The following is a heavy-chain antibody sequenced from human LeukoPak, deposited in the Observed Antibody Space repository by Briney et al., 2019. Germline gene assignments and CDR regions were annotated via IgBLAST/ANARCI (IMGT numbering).Heavy chain of an antibody. CDR1: RFTFSSYA. CDR2: ISSNGGST. J-gene: IGHJ6*02. D-gene: IGHD3-3*01. Sequence: GGSLRLSCAASRFTFSSYAMHWVRQAPGKGLEYVSAISSNGGSTYYANSVKGRFTISRDNSKNTLYLQMGSLRAEDMAVYYCARTIDYYYYYGMDVWGQGTTVTVSS. V-gene: IGHV3-64*01. CDR3: ARTIDYYYYYGMDV.